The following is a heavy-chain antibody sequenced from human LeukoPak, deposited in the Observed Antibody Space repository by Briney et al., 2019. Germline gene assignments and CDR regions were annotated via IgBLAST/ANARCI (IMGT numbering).Heavy chain of an antibody. J-gene: IGHJ4*02. CDR3: ARGDSSGWYGDV. CDR2: IYTSGST. CDR1: GGSISSYY. D-gene: IGHD6-19*01. Sequence: SETLSLTCTVSGGSISSYYWSWIRQPAGKGLEWIGRIYTSGSTNYNPSLKSRVTMSVDTPKNQFSLKLSSVTAADTAVYYCARGDSSGWYGDVWGQGTLVTVSS. V-gene: IGHV4-4*07.